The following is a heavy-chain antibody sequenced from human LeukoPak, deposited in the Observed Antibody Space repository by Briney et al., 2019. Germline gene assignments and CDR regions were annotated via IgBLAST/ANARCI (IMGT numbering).Heavy chain of an antibody. J-gene: IGHJ4*02. CDR3: ARARLGELSLYDY. V-gene: IGHV3-33*01. D-gene: IGHD3-16*02. CDR2: IWYDGSNK. CDR1: GFTFSSYG. Sequence: PGGSLRLSCAASGFTFSSYGMHWVRQAPGKGLEWVAVIWYDGSNKYYADSVKGRFTISRDNSKNTLYLQMGSLRAEDMAVYYCARARLGELSLYDYWGQGTLVTVSS.